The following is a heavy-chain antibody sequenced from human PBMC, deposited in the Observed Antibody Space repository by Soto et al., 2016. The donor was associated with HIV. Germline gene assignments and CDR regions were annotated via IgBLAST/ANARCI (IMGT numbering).Heavy chain of an antibody. Sequence: QVQLVQSGAEVKKPGASVKVSCKASGYTFTSYGISWVRQAPGQGLEWMGWISAYNGNTNYAQKLQGRVTMTTDTSTNTAYMELRSLRSDDTALYYCARDNRVRGVIKWYYFDYWGQGTLVTVSS. CDR3: ARDNRVRGVIKWYYFDY. D-gene: IGHD3-10*01. CDR1: GYTFTSYG. J-gene: IGHJ4*02. V-gene: IGHV1-18*01. CDR2: ISAYNGNT.